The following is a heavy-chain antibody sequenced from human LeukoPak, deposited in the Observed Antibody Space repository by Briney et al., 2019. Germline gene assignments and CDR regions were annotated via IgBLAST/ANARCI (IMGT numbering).Heavy chain of an antibody. V-gene: IGHV3-48*01. CDR2: ISSSSSTI. D-gene: IGHD3-10*02. CDR3: XXXXXXXXXXXXXXYYFRSYDAFDI. CDR1: GFTFSSYS. Sequence: GGSLRLSCAASGFTFSSYSMNWVRQAPGKGLEWVSYISSSSSTIYYADSVKGRFTISRDNAKNSLYLQMNSLRAEDTAVYYXXXXXXXXXXXXXXXYYFRSYDAFDIWGQGTMVTVSS. J-gene: IGHJ3*02.